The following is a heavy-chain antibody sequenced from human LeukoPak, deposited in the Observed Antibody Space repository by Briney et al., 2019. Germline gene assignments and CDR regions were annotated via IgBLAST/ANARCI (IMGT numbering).Heavy chain of an antibody. J-gene: IGHJ6*02. V-gene: IGHV4-59*01. Sequence: PSETLSLTCTVSGGSISSYYWSWIRQPPGKGLEWIGYIYYSGSTNYNPSLKSRVTISVDTSKNQFFLKLSSVTAADTAVYYCARGPNNLGYYYYGMDVWGQGTTVTVSS. CDR2: IYYSGST. D-gene: IGHD7-27*01. CDR3: ARGPNNLGYYYYGMDV. CDR1: GGSISSYY.